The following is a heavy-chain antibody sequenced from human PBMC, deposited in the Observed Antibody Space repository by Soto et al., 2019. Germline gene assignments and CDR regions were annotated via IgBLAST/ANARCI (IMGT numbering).Heavy chain of an antibody. D-gene: IGHD2-21*02. CDR1: GFTFSSYG. V-gene: IGHV3-30*18. CDR3: AKGGDSYAPFDY. Sequence: QVQLVESGGGVVQPGRSLRLSCAASGFTFSSYGMHWVRQAPGKGLEWVAVISYDGSNKYYADSVKGRFTISRDNSKDTLYLQMNSLRAEDTAVYYCAKGGDSYAPFDYWGQGTLVTVSS. J-gene: IGHJ4*02. CDR2: ISYDGSNK.